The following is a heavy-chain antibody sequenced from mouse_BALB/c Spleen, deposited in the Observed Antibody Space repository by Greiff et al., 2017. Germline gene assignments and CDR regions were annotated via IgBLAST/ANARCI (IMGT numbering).Heavy chain of an antibody. D-gene: IGHD2-1*01. Sequence: VQLQQSGAELARPGASVKMSCKASGYTFTSYTMHWVKQRPGQGLEWIGYINPSSGYTNYNQKFKDKATLTADKSSSTAYMQLSSLTSEDSAVYYCARCVDGNYEVYYFDYWGQGTTLTVSS. V-gene: IGHV1-4*01. J-gene: IGHJ2*01. CDR3: ARCVDGNYEVYYFDY. CDR1: GYTFTSYT. CDR2: INPSSGYT.